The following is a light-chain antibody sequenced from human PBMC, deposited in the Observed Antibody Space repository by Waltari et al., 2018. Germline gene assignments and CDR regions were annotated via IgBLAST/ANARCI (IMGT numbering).Light chain of an antibody. Sequence: DIQMTQSPSTLSASVGDRVTITCRASQSIGSWLAWYQQKPGKAPNLLIYEASSLESGVPSRFSGSGSGTEFTLTISSLQPDDFATYYCQLYNSYSPLTFGQGTRLEIK. V-gene: IGKV1-5*03. CDR3: QLYNSYSPLT. J-gene: IGKJ5*01. CDR2: EAS. CDR1: QSIGSW.